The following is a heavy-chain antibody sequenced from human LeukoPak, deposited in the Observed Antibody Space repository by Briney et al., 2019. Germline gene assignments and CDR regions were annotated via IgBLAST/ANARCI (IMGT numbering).Heavy chain of an antibody. CDR2: ISSSGSTI. CDR3: TRITTAMDVDY. D-gene: IGHD5-18*01. J-gene: IGHJ4*02. V-gene: IGHV3-48*03. CDR1: GFTFSSYQ. Sequence: GGSLRLSCAAAGFTFSSYQMNWVRQAPGKGLQWVSYISSSGSTIYYADSVKGRFTISRDNAKNSLYLQMNSLRAEDTAVYYCTRITTAMDVDYWGQGTLVTVSS.